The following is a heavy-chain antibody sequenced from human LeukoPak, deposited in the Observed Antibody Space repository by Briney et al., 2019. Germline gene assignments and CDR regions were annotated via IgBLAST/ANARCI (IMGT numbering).Heavy chain of an antibody. D-gene: IGHD6-13*01. CDR2: INHSGST. J-gene: IGHJ4*02. V-gene: IGHV4-34*01. CDR3: ARGVAVAGGGEFDY. CDR1: GGSFSGYY. Sequence: SETLSLTCAVYGGSFSGYYWSWIRKPPGKGLEWIGEINHSGSTNYNPSLKSRVTISVDTSKNQFSLKLSSVTAADTAVYYCARGVAVAGGGEFDYWGQGTLVTVSS.